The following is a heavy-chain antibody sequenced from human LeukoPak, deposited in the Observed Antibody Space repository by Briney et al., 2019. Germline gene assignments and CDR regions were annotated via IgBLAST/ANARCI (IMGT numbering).Heavy chain of an antibody. CDR1: GFTFSSYS. V-gene: IGHV3-21*01. J-gene: IGHJ6*02. Sequence: GGSLRLSCAASGFTFSSYSMNWVRQAPGKGLEWVSSISSSSSYIYYSDSVKGRFTISRDNAKNSLYLQMNSLRAEDTAAYYCARDFGAAAGPRYYYGMDVWGQGTTVTVSS. CDR2: ISSSSSYI. D-gene: IGHD6-13*01. CDR3: ARDFGAAAGPRYYYGMDV.